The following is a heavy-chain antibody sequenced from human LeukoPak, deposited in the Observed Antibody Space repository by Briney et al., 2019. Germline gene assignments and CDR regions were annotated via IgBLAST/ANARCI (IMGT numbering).Heavy chain of an antibody. D-gene: IGHD3-16*01. CDR1: GGSISSYY. CDR2: IYTSGST. CDR3: ARVRGRGRGYYYYYMDV. J-gene: IGHJ6*03. Sequence: SETLSLTCTVSGGSISSYYWSWIRQPAGKGLEWIGRIYTSGSTNYNPSLKSRVTMSVDTSKNQFSLKLSSVTAADTAVYYCARVRGRGRGYYYYYMDVWGKGTTVTVSS. V-gene: IGHV4-4*07.